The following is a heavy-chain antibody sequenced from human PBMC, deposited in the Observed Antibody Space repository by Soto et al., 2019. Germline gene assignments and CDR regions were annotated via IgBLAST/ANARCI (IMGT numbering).Heavy chain of an antibody. CDR1: GFTFSSYG. J-gene: IGHJ6*01. D-gene: IGHD6-19*01. V-gene: IGHV3-30*18. CDR2: ISYDGSNK. CDR3: EKTAVAGNGMDV. Sequence: GCALRLSCASSGFTFSSYGMNWVRQSPGKGLEWVAVISYDGSNKYYSYSVKGRFTISRDNSKNTLYLQMNSLRAEDTAVYYCEKTAVAGNGMDVWGQETTVTVSS.